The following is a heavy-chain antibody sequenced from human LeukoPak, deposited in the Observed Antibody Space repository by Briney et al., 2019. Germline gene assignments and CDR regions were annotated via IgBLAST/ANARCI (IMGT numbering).Heavy chain of an antibody. V-gene: IGHV3-21*01. CDR2: IGSSISYI. J-gene: IGHJ4*02. CDR1: GFTFSSYS. Sequence: PGGSLGLSCAASGFTFSSYSMKWVRQAPGKGLEWVSFIGSSISYISYADSVKGRFTISRDNAKNSLYLQMNSLRAEDTAVYYCAKVPHGDYAVDYWGQGTLVTVSS. CDR3: AKVPHGDYAVDY. D-gene: IGHD4-17*01.